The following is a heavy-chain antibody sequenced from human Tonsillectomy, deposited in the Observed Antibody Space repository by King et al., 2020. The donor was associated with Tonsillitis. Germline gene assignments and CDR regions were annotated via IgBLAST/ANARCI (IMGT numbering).Heavy chain of an antibody. CDR1: GGSISSSSYY. V-gene: IGHV4-39*01. CDR2: IYYSGST. D-gene: IGHD4-23*01. J-gene: IGHJ3*02. CDR3: AQTTVVKEGAFDI. Sequence: MQLQESGPGLVKPSETLSLTCTVSGGSISSSSYYWGWIRQPPGKGLEWIGSIYYSGSTYYNPSLKSRVTISVDTSKNQFSLKLSSVTAADTAVYYCAQTTVVKEGAFDIWGQGTMVTVSS.